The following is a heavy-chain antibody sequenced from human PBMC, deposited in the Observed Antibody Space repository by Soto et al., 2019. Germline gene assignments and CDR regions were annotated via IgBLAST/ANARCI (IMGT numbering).Heavy chain of an antibody. Sequence: QITLKESGPTLVKPTQTLTLTCTFSGFSLSTSGVGVGWIRQPPRKALEWLALIYWNDDKRYSPSLKSRLTITKDTSKNQVILTMTNMDPVDTATYYCAHRVTYYYDSSGYYWFDPWGQGTLVTVSS. D-gene: IGHD3-22*01. CDR2: IYWNDDK. J-gene: IGHJ5*02. CDR1: GFSLSTSGVG. CDR3: AHRVTYYYDSSGYYWFDP. V-gene: IGHV2-5*01.